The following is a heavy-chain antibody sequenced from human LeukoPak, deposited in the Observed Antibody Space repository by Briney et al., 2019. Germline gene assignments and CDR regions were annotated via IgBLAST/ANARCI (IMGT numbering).Heavy chain of an antibody. D-gene: IGHD3-10*01. CDR1: GYSFTTYW. V-gene: IGHV5-51*01. Sequence: GESLKISCKGSGYSFTTYWIGWVRQMPGKGLEWMGIIYPGDSDTRYSPSFQGQVTMSADKSISTAYLQWSSLKASDTAMYYCARLYPGRFDAFDIWGQGTMVTVSS. CDR2: IYPGDSDT. J-gene: IGHJ3*02. CDR3: ARLYPGRFDAFDI.